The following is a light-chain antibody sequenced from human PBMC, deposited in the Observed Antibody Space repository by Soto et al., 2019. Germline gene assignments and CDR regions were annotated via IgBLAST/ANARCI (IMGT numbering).Light chain of an antibody. CDR1: QSVSSY. J-gene: IGKJ1*01. V-gene: IGKV3-11*01. CDR2: DAS. Sequence: EIVLTQSPATLSLSPGERDTLSCRASQSVSSYLAWYQQKPGKAPRLLIYDASNRDTGIPARFSGSGSGTDFTLTISSLEPEDFSVYYCQQRSNSPQTFGQGTKVDIK. CDR3: QQRSNSPQT.